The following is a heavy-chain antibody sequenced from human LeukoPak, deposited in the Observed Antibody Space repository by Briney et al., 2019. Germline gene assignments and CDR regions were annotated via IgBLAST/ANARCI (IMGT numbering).Heavy chain of an antibody. D-gene: IGHD2-21*02. CDR2: ISAYNGNT. CDR1: GNTFTNYG. V-gene: IGHV1-18*01. J-gene: IGHJ4*02. CDR3: ARVGLAYCGGDCYYS. Sequence: ASVKVSCKASGNTFTNYGISWVRQAPGQGLEWMGWISAYNGNTNYAQKLQGRVTMTTDTSTSTAYMELRSLRSGDTAVYYCARVGLAYCGGDCYYSWGQGTLVTVSS.